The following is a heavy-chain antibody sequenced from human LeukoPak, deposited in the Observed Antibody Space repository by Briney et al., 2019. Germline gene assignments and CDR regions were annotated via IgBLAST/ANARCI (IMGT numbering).Heavy chain of an antibody. D-gene: IGHD6-13*01. J-gene: IGHJ4*02. V-gene: IGHV4-34*01. CDR1: GGSFSGNY. CDR2: INHSGST. Sequence: SETLSLTCAVFGGSFSGNYWSWIRQPPGKGLEWLGEINHSGSTNYNPSLKSRVTISVDTSKNQFSVKLSSVTAADTAVYYCARGPSASRIAATYYFDYWGQGTLVTVSS. CDR3: ARGPSASRIAATYYFDY.